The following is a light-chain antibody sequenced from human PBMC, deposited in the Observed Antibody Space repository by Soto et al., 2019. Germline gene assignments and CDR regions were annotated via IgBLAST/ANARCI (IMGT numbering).Light chain of an antibody. J-gene: IGLJ1*01. V-gene: IGLV1-51*01. Sequence: QSLLTQPPSVSAAPGQKVTISCSGSSCNIGNNYVSWYQQVPGTAPKLLIYDNNKRPSGIPDRFSGSKSGTSATLGITGLQTGDEADYYCGTWDSSLSAYVFGTGTKVTVL. CDR1: SCNIGNNY. CDR3: GTWDSSLSAYV. CDR2: DNN.